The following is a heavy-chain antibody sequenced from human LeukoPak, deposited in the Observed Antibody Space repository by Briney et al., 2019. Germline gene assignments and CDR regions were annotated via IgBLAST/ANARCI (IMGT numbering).Heavy chain of an antibody. CDR2: ISWGGGST. CDR3: AKDRSGNSYGHFDY. D-gene: IGHD3-10*01. J-gene: IGHJ4*02. V-gene: IGHV3-43D*04. Sequence: GGSLRLSCAASGFTFDDYAMHWVRQAPGKGLEWVSLISWGGGSTYYADSVKGRFTISRDNSKNSLYLHMSSLRAEDTALYYCAKDRSGNSYGHFDYWGQGTLVTVSS. CDR1: GFTFDDYA.